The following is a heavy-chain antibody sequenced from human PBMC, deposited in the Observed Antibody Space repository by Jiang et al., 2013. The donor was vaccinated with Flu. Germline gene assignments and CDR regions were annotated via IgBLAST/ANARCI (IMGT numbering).Heavy chain of an antibody. CDR1: GYGFSNYW. D-gene: IGHD5/OR15-5a*01. CDR3: ARVRGLYHEYSVGFDY. V-gene: IGHV5-51*01. CDR2: IYPGDSET. Sequence: GAEVKKPGESLKISCKGSGYGFSNYWIGWVRQMPGKGLEWMGSIYPGDSETRYSPSLQGQVTISADKSINTAYLQWSSLKASDTAMYYCARVRGLYHEYSVGFDYWGQGTLVTVSS. J-gene: IGHJ4*02.